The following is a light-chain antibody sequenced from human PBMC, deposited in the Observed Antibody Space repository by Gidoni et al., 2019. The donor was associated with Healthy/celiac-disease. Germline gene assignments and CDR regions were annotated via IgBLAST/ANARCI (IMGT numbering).Light chain of an antibody. CDR3: QQYDNLPSIT. V-gene: IGKV1-33*01. J-gene: IGKJ5*01. CDR2: DAS. Sequence: YGVTITCQASQDISNYLNWYQQKPGKAPKLLIYDASNLETGVPSRFSGSGSGTDFTFTISSLQPEDIATYYCQQYDNLPSITFGQGTRLEIK. CDR1: QDISNY.